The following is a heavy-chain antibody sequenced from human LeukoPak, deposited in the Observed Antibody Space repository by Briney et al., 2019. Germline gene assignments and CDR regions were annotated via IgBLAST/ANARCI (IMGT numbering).Heavy chain of an antibody. J-gene: IGHJ5*02. D-gene: IGHD3-10*01. V-gene: IGHV5-10-1*01. CDR3: ARFPYGSGSYYPNWFDP. CDR1: GYSFTSYW. CDR2: IDPSDSYT. Sequence: GESLKISCKGSGYSFTSYWISWVRQMPGKGLEWMGRIDPSDSYTNYSPSFQGHVTISADKSISTAYLQWSSLKASDAAMYYCARFPYGSGSYYPNWFDPWGQGTLVTVSS.